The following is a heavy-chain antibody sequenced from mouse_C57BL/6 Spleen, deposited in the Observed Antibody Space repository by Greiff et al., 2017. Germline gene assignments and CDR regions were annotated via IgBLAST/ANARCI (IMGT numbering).Heavy chain of an antibody. J-gene: IGHJ1*03. CDR3: ASRGVYYGSSYGYFDV. D-gene: IGHD1-1*01. V-gene: IGHV1-54*01. CDR2: INPGSGGT. Sequence: VQLQQSGAELVRPGTSVKVSCKASGYAFTNYLIEWVKQRPGQGLEWIGVINPGSGGTNYNEKFKGKETLTADKSSSTAYMQLSSLTSEDSAVYYCASRGVYYGSSYGYFDVWGTGTTVTVSS. CDR1: GYAFTNYL.